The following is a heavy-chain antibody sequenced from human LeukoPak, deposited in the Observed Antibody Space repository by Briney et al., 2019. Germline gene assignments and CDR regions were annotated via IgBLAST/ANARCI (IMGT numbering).Heavy chain of an antibody. D-gene: IGHD6-6*01. CDR3: GSGGGAVRRGGDGFDI. CDR1: GYTFTRYD. V-gene: IGHV1-8*01. Sequence: ASVKVSCKASGYTFTRYDINWVRQATGQGLEWMGWMDPKSGDTGYGQKFRGRFTMTRDTSISTAYMELSSLRTDDTAVYYCGSGGGAVRRGGDGFDIWGQGTMVTVSS. J-gene: IGHJ3*02. CDR2: MDPKSGDT.